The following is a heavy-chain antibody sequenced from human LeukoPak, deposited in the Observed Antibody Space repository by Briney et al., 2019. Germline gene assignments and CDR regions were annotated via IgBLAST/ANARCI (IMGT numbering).Heavy chain of an antibody. CDR1: GYSISSGYY. CDR3: ARVGGRQLVSFIDY. Sequence: SETLSLTCTVSGYSISSGYYWGWIRQPPGKGLEWIGSIYHSGSTYYNPSLKSRVTISVDTSKNQFSLKLSFVTAADTAVYYCARVGGRQLVSFIDYWGQGTLVTVSS. V-gene: IGHV4-38-2*02. J-gene: IGHJ4*02. D-gene: IGHD6-6*01. CDR2: IYHSGST.